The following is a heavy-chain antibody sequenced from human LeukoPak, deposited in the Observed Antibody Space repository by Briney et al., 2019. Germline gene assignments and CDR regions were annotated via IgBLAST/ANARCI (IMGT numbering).Heavy chain of an antibody. CDR1: GGSFSGYY. D-gene: IGHD6-19*01. Sequence: PSETLSLTCAVYGGSFSGYYCSWIRQPPGKGLEWIGEINHSGSTNYNPSLKSRVTISVDTSKNQFSLKLSSVTAADTAVYYCARIRGYGSDFYYYYMDVWGKGTTVTVSS. V-gene: IGHV4-34*01. J-gene: IGHJ6*03. CDR3: ARIRGYGSDFYYYYMDV. CDR2: INHSGST.